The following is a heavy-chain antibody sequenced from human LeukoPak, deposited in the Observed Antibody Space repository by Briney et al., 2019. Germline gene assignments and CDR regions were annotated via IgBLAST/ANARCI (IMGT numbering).Heavy chain of an antibody. CDR2: MNPNSGNT. V-gene: IGHV1-8*01. CDR3: ARDYGSRLLFDF. J-gene: IGHJ4*02. D-gene: IGHD6-13*01. CDR1: GYTFTSYD. Sequence: GASVKVSCKASGYTFTSYDINWVRQATGQGLEWMGWMNPNSGNTGYAQKFQGRVTMTRNTSISTAYMELSSLRSEDTAVYYCARDYGSRLLFDFWGQGTLVTVSS.